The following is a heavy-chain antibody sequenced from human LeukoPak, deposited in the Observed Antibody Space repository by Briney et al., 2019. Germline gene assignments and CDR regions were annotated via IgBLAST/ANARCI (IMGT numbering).Heavy chain of an antibody. J-gene: IGHJ4*02. D-gene: IGHD3-10*01. Sequence: GASVKVSCKVSGYTFTDYYMHWVQQGPGKGLEWMGLVDPEDGETIYAEKFQGRVTITADTSTDTAYMELSSLRSEDTAVYYCAISMVRGVIHPNWGQGTLVTVSS. CDR2: VDPEDGET. CDR1: GYTFTDYY. CDR3: AISMVRGVIHPN. V-gene: IGHV1-69-2*01.